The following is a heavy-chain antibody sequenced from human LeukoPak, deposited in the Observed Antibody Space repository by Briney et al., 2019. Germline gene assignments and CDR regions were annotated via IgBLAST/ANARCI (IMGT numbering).Heavy chain of an antibody. D-gene: IGHD3-10*01. V-gene: IGHV4-61*03. CDR3: ARSQNYYGSGDY. Sequence: SETLSLTCTVSGDSVSNGNYYWSWLRQPPGKALEWIGYIYYTGKTYYNPSLEGRVTILVDTSRNHFSVKLSSVTAADTAVYYCARSQNYYGSGDYWSQGTLVTDSS. CDR1: GDSVSNGNYY. CDR2: IYYTGKT. J-gene: IGHJ4*02.